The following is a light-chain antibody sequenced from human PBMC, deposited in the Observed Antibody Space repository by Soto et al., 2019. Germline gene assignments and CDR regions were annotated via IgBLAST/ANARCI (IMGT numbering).Light chain of an antibody. V-gene: IGKV3-20*01. Sequence: EIVLTQSRGTLSLSPGERATLSCRASQSVSNNYLAWYQQKPGQAPRLLIYAASNRATGIPDRFSGSGSGTDFTLTISRLEPEDFAVYYCQQYGSSGTFGQGTKVDIK. CDR2: AAS. CDR1: QSVSNNY. J-gene: IGKJ1*01. CDR3: QQYGSSGT.